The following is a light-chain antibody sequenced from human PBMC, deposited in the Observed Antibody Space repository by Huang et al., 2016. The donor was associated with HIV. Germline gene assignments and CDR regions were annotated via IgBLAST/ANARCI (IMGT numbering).Light chain of an antibody. J-gene: IGKJ1*01. CDR3: LQYYSVPQT. Sequence: DIVMTQPPDSLAVSPGERATINCKSSQSVLYSLSKQNYLAWFQQKPGRPPKLLIYWATRRESGVPDRFSGSGSGTDFTLTINNLQAEDVAVYFCLQYYSVPQTFGHGTKVEI. CDR2: WAT. V-gene: IGKV4-1*01. CDR1: QSVLYSLSKQNY.